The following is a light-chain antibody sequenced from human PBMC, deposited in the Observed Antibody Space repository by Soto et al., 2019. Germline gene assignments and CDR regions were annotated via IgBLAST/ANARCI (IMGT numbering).Light chain of an antibody. J-gene: IGKJ5*01. V-gene: IGKV3-20*01. CDR3: QQYGTAPPRYT. CDR1: QSVSSNY. Sequence: EIVLTQSPGTLSLSPGERVTLSCRASQSVSSNYLAWYQQKPGQAPRLLIYATSTRATGIADRFSGSGSGTEFTLTISRLEPEDFAVYYCQQYGTAPPRYTFGQGTRLESK. CDR2: ATS.